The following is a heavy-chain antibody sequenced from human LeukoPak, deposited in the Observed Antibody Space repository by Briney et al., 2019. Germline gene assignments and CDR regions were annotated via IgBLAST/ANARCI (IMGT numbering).Heavy chain of an antibody. CDR2: ISSSGNTI. V-gene: IGHV3-48*03. CDR3: AKHPQD. Sequence: GGSLRLSCVASGFSFSSYEMNWVRQAPGKGLEWVSYISSSGNTIYYADSVRGRFTISRDNAKNSLYLQMNSLRAEDTAVYYCAKHPQDWGQGTLVSVSP. J-gene: IGHJ4*02. CDR1: GFSFSSYE.